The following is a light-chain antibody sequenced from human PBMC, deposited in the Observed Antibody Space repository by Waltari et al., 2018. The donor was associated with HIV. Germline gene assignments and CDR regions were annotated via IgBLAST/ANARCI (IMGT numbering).Light chain of an antibody. V-gene: IGKV3-20*01. CDR2: GAS. CDR3: QQYGSARRT. CDR1: QSVAGNA. Sequence: ELVLTQSPGTLSLSPGERATLSCRASQSVAGNALAWYQHKPGQAPRLLIFGASSRVTGIPDRFSGSGSGTDFSLTISRLQPEDFAVYYCQQYGSARRTFGGGTKVESK. J-gene: IGKJ4*01.